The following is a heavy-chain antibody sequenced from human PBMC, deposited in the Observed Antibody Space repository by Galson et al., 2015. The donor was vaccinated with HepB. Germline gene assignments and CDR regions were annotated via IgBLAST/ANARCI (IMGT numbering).Heavy chain of an antibody. CDR1: GGTFSSYA. CDR3: ARASGVGYCSSTSCYMRPNWFDP. D-gene: IGHD2-2*02. V-gene: IGHV1-69*13. CDR2: IIPIFGTA. Sequence: SVTVSCKASGGTFSSYAISWVRQAPGQGLEWMGGIIPIFGTANYAQKFQGRVTITADESTSTAYMELSSLRSEDTAVYYCARASGVGYCSSTSCYMRPNWFDPWGQGTLVTVSS. J-gene: IGHJ5*02.